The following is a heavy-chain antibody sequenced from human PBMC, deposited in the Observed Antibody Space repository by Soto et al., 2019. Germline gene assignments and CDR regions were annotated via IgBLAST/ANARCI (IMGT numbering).Heavy chain of an antibody. Sequence: SETLSLTFTVSGGSISSGGYYWSWIRQHPGKGLEWIGYIYYSGSTYYNPSLKSRVTISVDTSKNQFSLKLSSVTAADTAVYYCAREGAYDSSGYYDYWGQGTLVTVSS. D-gene: IGHD3-22*01. CDR1: GGSISSGGYY. CDR2: IYYSGST. V-gene: IGHV4-31*03. CDR3: AREGAYDSSGYYDY. J-gene: IGHJ4*02.